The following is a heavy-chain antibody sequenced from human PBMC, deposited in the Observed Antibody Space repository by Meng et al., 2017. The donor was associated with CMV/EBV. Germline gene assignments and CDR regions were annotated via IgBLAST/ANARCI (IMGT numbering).Heavy chain of an antibody. CDR1: GFTFSSYE. J-gene: IGHJ4*02. D-gene: IGHD2-2*01. Sequence: GESLKISCAASGFTFSSYEMNWVRQAPGKGLEWVSYISSSGSTIYDADSVKGRFTISRDNAKNSLYLQMNSLRAEDTAVYYCASWGGVVPADYWGQGTLVTVSS. V-gene: IGHV3-48*03. CDR3: ASWGGVVPADY. CDR2: ISSSGSTI.